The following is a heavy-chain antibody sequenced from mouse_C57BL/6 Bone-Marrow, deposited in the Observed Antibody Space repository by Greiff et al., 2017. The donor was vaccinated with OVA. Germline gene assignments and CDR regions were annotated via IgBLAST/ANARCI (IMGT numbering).Heavy chain of an antibody. CDR1: GYTFTSYW. Sequence: QVQLQQPGAELVRPGTSVKLSCKASGYTFTSYWMHWVKQRPGQGLEWIGVIDPSDSYTNYNQKFKGKATLTVDTSSSTAYMQLSSLTSEDSAVYYCARRGWPAWFADWGQGTLVTVSA. V-gene: IGHV1-59*01. CDR2: IDPSDSYT. J-gene: IGHJ3*01. CDR3: ARRGWPAWFAD. D-gene: IGHD2-3*01.